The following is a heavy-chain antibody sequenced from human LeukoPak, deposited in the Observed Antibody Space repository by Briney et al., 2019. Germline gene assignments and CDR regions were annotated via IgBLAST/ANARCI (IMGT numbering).Heavy chain of an antibody. V-gene: IGHV4-39*02. J-gene: IGHJ4*02. CDR2: VYYGRSP. CDR3: ARSSGTGTFSY. D-gene: IGHD6-25*01. Sequence: SETLSLTCTVSGDSISRSTYYWAWIRQPPGKGLEWIGSVYYGRSPYFNPSLESRATISVDTSRNHFSLKMSSVTAADTAVYYCARSSGTGTFSYWGQGTLVTVSS. CDR1: GDSISRSTYY.